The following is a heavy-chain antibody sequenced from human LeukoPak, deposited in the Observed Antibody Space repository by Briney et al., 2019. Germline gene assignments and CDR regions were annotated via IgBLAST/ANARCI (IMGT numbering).Heavy chain of an antibody. CDR2: ISDIGSI. V-gene: IGHV4-59*08. CDR1: GGSISSYY. Sequence: KASETLPLTCTVSGGSISSYYWSWIRQPPGKGLEWIAYISDIGSINYNPSLKSRVTISLDTSKNQFSLKLCSVTAADTAVYYCAGHHPRNTVDFWGQGTLVTVSS. CDR3: AGHHPRNTVDF. D-gene: IGHD2/OR15-2a*01. J-gene: IGHJ4*02.